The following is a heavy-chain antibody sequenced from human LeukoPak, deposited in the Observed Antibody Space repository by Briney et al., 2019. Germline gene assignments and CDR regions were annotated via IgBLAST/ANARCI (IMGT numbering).Heavy chain of an antibody. V-gene: IGHV3-23*01. J-gene: IGHJ5*02. D-gene: IGHD1-14*01. Sequence: PGGSLRLSCSPSGFTFTNYGMSWVRQAPGKGLEWVSGISGSGDGQFYADSAEGRFTISRELFNNIWYLQMNILRAEDTAVYYGAKGCQCPSGLSSWFDPRGQGTLVAVSS. CDR2: ISGSGDGQ. CDR1: GFTFTNYG. CDR3: AKGCQCPSGLSSWFDP.